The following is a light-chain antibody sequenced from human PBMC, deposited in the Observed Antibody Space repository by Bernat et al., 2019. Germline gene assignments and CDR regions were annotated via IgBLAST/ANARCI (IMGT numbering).Light chain of an antibody. Sequence: DIMMPQSPLSLPVTPGEPASISCKSSQSLTHSNGYKYLDWYVQRPGQSPQLLIYLGSNRASGVPDRISGSGSGTRFTLKISRVEAEDVGIYYCMQSLQTPYTFGQGTKLEIK. CDR3: MQSLQTPYT. V-gene: IGKV2-28*01. CDR1: QSLTHSNGYKY. J-gene: IGKJ2*01. CDR2: LGS.